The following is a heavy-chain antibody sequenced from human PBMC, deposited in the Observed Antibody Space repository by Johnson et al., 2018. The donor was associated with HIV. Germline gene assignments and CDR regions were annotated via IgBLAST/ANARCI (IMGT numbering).Heavy chain of an antibody. V-gene: IGHV3-20*04. CDR2: INWNGGST. Sequence: MHLVESGGGVIQPGRSLRLSCAASGFTFSSYAMSWVRQAPGKGLEWVSGINWNGGSTGYADSVKGRFTISRDNAKNSLYLQMNSLRTEDTALYYCAKGGTVTTDAFDIWGQGTMVTVSS. CDR3: AKGGTVTTDAFDI. CDR1: GFTFSSYA. J-gene: IGHJ3*02. D-gene: IGHD4-17*01.